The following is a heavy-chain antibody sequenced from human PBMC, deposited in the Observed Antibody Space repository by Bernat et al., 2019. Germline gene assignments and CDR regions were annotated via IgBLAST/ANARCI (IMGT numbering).Heavy chain of an antibody. CDR2: ISSSSSYI. D-gene: IGHD2-2*01. J-gene: IGHJ4*02. CDR1: GFTFSSYS. Sequence: EVQLVESGGGLVKPGGSLRLSCAASGFTFSSYSMNWVRQAPGKGLEWVSSISSSSSYIYYADSVKDRFTISRDNAKNSLYLQMNSLRAEDTAVYYCARVPIDIVVVPAAYLFDYWGQGTLVTVSS. V-gene: IGHV3-21*01. CDR3: ARVPIDIVVVPAAYLFDY.